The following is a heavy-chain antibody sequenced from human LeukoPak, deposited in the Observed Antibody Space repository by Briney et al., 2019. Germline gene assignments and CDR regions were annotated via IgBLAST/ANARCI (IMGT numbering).Heavy chain of an antibody. CDR2: IYYSGST. Sequence: SQTLSLTCTVSSGSISSGGYYWSWIRQHPGKGLEWIGYIYYSGSTYYNPSLKSRVTISVDTSKNQFSLKLSSVTAADTAVYYCARESAVRGVNWFDPWGQGTLVTVSS. V-gene: IGHV4-31*03. CDR1: SGSISSGGYY. D-gene: IGHD3-10*01. CDR3: ARESAVRGVNWFDP. J-gene: IGHJ5*02.